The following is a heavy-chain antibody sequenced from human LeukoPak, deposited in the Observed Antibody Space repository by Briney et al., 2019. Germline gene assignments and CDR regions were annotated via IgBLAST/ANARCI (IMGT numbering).Heavy chain of an antibody. CDR2: IQQDGSEK. V-gene: IGHV3-7*01. J-gene: IGHJ4*02. Sequence: PGGSLRLSCAASGFTFNYYCLTWVRQAPGKGLEWVAYIQQDGSEKYYVDSVKGRFIISRDNAKNTLYLQMNSLRAEDTAVYYCARVRKLRTRGVMDPLDYWGQGTLVTVSS. D-gene: IGHD3-10*01. CDR1: GFTFNYYC. CDR3: ARVRKLRTRGVMDPLDY.